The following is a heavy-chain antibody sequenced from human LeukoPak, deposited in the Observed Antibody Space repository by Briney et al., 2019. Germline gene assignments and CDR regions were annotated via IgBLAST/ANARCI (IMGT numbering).Heavy chain of an antibody. J-gene: IGHJ4*02. CDR3: AMGVDWGPFDY. D-gene: IGHD3/OR15-3a*01. V-gene: IGHV4-59*01. Sequence: SETLSLTCTVSGGSISSYYWSWLRQPPGKGLEWIGYIYYSGSNNYNPSLKSRVTISVDTSKNQFSLKLSSVTAADTAVYYCAMGVDWGPFDYWGQGTLVTVSS. CDR1: GGSISSYY. CDR2: IYYSGSN.